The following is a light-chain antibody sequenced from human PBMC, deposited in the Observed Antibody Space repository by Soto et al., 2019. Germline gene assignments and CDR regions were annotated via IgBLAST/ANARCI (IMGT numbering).Light chain of an antibody. V-gene: IGLV2-8*01. CDR1: SSDVGGYNY. Sequence: QSALTQPPSASGSTRQSVTISCTGTSSDVGGYNYVSWYQQHPGKAPKLMIYEVNKRPSGVPDRFSGSKSGNTASLTVSGLQAEDEADYYCSSYTGSNKVFGGGTKLNVL. CDR3: SSYTGSNKV. CDR2: EVN. J-gene: IGLJ2*01.